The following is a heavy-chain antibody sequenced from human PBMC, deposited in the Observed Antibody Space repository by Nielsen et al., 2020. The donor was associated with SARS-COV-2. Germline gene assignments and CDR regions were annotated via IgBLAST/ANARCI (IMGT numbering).Heavy chain of an antibody. CDR2: IYYSGST. J-gene: IGHJ3*02. V-gene: IGHV4-59*01. D-gene: IGHD2-2*01. Sequence: GSLRLSCTVSGGSISSYYWSWTRQPPGKGLEWIGYIYYSGSTNYNPSLKSRVTISVDTSKNQFPLKLSSVTAADTAVYYCARGWIVVVPAASARGDAFDIWGQGTMVTVSS. CDR3: ARGWIVVVPAASARGDAFDI. CDR1: GGSISSYY.